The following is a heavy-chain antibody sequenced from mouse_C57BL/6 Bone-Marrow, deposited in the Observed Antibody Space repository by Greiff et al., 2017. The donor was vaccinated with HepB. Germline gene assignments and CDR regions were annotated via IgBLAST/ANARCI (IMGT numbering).Heavy chain of an antibody. J-gene: IGHJ3*01. V-gene: IGHV1-59*01. CDR1: GYTFTSYW. D-gene: IGHD1-1*01. CDR2: IDPSDSYT. Sequence: QVHVKQPGAELVRPGTSVKLSCKASGYTFTSYWMHWVKQRPGQGLEWIGVIDPSDSYTNYNQKFKGKATLTVDTSSSTAYMQLSSLTSEDSAVYYCARSYYGSKWFAYWGQGTLVTVSA. CDR3: ARSYYGSKWFAY.